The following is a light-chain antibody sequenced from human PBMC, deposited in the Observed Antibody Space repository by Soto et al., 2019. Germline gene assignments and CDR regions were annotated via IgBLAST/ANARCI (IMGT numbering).Light chain of an antibody. Sequence: EIVLTQSPGTLSLSPGERATPSCRASQSVADNYLAWYQQKPGQPPRLLIYAASRRAAGIPDTFSGSGSGTDFTLTITRLEPEDFALYYCQQYGHSPRTFGQGTKV. CDR1: QSVADNY. J-gene: IGKJ1*01. CDR2: AAS. V-gene: IGKV3-20*01. CDR3: QQYGHSPRT.